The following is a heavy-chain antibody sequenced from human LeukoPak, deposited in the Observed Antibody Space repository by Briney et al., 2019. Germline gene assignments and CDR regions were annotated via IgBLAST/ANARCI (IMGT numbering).Heavy chain of an antibody. CDR2: INHSGST. CDR1: GGSFSGYY. CDR3: ARDRITIFGVVISHYYYYMDV. Sequence: PSETLSLTCAVYGGSFSGYYWSWIRQPPGKGPEWIGEINHSGSTNYNPSLKSRVTISVDTSKNQFSLKLSSVTAADTAVYYCARDRITIFGVVISHYYYYMDVWGKGTTVTVSS. D-gene: IGHD3-3*01. J-gene: IGHJ6*03. V-gene: IGHV4-34*01.